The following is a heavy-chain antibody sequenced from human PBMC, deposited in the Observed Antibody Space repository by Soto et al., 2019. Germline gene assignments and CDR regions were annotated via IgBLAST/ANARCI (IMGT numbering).Heavy chain of an antibody. CDR3: ARDSSNDRRFGFDY. CDR1: GDSISSYY. J-gene: IGHJ4*02. CDR2: INPSGYT. D-gene: IGHD3-10*01. Sequence: SETLSLTCTVSGDSISSYYWNWIRQPPGKGLEWIGYINPSGYTRYNPSLKTRVTMSVDTSKNQFSLNLSSASAADTAIYYCARDSSNDRRFGFDYWGQGTLVTVSS. V-gene: IGHV4-59*01.